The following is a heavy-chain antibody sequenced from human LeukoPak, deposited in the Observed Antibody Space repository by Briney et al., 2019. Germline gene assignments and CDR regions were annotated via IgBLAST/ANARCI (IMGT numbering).Heavy chain of an antibody. CDR3: ARDRWWFGELFRSFYYYYGMDV. Sequence: GGSLRLSCAASGFTFSSYWMSWVRQAPGKGLEWVANIKQDGSEKYYVDSVKGRFTISRDNAKNSLYLQMNSLRAEGTAVYYCARDRWWFGELFRSFYYYYGMDVWGQGTTVTVSS. J-gene: IGHJ6*02. D-gene: IGHD3-10*01. CDR2: IKQDGSEK. CDR1: GFTFSSYW. V-gene: IGHV3-7*01.